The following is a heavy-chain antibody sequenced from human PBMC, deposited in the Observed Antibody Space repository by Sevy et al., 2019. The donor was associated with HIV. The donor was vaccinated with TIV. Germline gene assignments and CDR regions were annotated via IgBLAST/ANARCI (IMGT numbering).Heavy chain of an antibody. J-gene: IGHJ4*02. CDR2: IIPILGTV. D-gene: IGHD6-19*01. CDR1: GGTFSSYG. CDR3: ARGGGNGWYYFDY. Sequence: ASVKVSCKASGGTFSSYGISWVRQAPGQGLEWMGGIIPILGTVNYAQKFQGRVTITADESTKTAYMELRSVRSEDTAVYYWARGGGNGWYYFDYWGQETLVTVSS. V-gene: IGHV1-69*13.